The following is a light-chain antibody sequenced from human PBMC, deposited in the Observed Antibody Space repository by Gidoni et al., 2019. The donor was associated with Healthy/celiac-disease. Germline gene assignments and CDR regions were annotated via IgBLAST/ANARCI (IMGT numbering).Light chain of an antibody. J-gene: IGLJ3*02. CDR3: AAWDDSLNGWV. CDR1: SSNIGVNT. CDR2: NNN. V-gene: IGLV1-44*01. Sequence: QSVLTQPPSTSGTPGQRVTISCSGSSSNIGVNTVSWYQQFPGTAPKLLMYNNNPRPSGVPDRFSGSKSVTSASLAISGLQSEDEADYYCAAWDDSLNGWVFGGGTKLTVL.